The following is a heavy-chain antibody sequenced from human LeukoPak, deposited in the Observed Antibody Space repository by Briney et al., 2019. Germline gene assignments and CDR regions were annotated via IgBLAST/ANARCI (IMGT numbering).Heavy chain of an antibody. CDR3: ARASAAMDYYYYMDV. CDR2: IIPIFGTA. D-gene: IGHD2-2*01. J-gene: IGHJ6*03. Sequence: SVKVSCKASGYTFTSYAISWVRQAPGQGLEWMGGIIPIFGTANYAQKFQGRVTITADESTSTAYMELSSLRSEDTAVYYCARASAAMDYYYYMDVWGKGTTVTVSS. CDR1: GYTFTSYA. V-gene: IGHV1-69*13.